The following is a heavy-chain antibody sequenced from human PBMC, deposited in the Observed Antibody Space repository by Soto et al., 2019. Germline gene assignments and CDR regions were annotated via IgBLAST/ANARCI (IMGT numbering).Heavy chain of an antibody. D-gene: IGHD1-1*01. CDR2: ISYDGSNK. Sequence: QVQLVESGGGVVQPGRSLRLSCAASGFTFSSYAMHWVRQAPGKGLEWVAVISYDGSNKYYADSVKGRFTISRDNSKNTLYLQMNSLRAEDTAVYYCARDNSPYDYWGQGTLVTVSS. V-gene: IGHV3-30-3*01. CDR1: GFTFSSYA. J-gene: IGHJ4*02. CDR3: ARDNSPYDY.